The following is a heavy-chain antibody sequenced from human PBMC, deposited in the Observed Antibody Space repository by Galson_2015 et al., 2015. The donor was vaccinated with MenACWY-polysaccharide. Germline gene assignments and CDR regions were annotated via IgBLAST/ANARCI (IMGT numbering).Heavy chain of an antibody. CDR2: LSASGDKT. Sequence: SLRLSCAASGFTFSSYSMNWVRQDRGKGLEWVSGLSASGDKTYYADSVKGRFTISRDNSRIMLYLQMNSLSAEDTAVYHCVKSGLGNLGYSMVRGVDYWGRGTLATVSS. CDR3: VKSGLGNLGYSMVRGVDY. J-gene: IGHJ4*02. V-gene: IGHV3-23*01. D-gene: IGHD3-10*01. CDR1: GFTFSSYS.